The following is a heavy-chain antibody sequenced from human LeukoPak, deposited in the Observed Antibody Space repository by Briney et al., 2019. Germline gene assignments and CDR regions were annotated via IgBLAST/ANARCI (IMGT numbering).Heavy chain of an antibody. Sequence: SETLSLTCTVSGGSISSGSYYWGWIRQTPGKGPEWIGQIYYTGPTDYNPSLKSRVSISVDTTKNQFSLKLSSVTAADTAVYYCARAHHRRVYDYVWGSYPYWGQGTLVTVSS. D-gene: IGHD3-16*02. J-gene: IGHJ4*02. CDR1: GGSISSGSYY. V-gene: IGHV4-39*07. CDR2: IYYTGPT. CDR3: ARAHHRRVYDYVWGSYPY.